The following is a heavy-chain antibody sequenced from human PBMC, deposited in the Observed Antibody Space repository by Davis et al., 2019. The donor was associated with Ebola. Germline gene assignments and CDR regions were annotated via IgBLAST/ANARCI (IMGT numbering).Heavy chain of an antibody. CDR1: GGSISSGGYS. J-gene: IGHJ4*02. D-gene: IGHD4-17*01. CDR3: ARGSIYGDYAH. Sequence: SETLSLTCAVSGGSISSGGYSWSWIRQPPGKGLEWIGYIYYSGSAYYNPSLKSRVTISVDTSKNQFSLKLSSVTAADTAVYYCARGSIYGDYAHWGQGTLVTVSS. V-gene: IGHV4-30-4*07. CDR2: IYYSGSA.